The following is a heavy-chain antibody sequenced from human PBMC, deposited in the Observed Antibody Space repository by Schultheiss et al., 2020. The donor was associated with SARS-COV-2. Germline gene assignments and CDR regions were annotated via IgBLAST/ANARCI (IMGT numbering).Heavy chain of an antibody. CDR2: IYYSGST. CDR1: GGSISSYY. Sequence: GSLSLTCTVSGGSISSYYWSWIRQPPGKGLEWIGYIYYSGSTNYNPSLKSRVTISVDTSKNQFSLKLSSVTAADTAVYYCARDSFPNDAFDIWGQGTMVTVSS. D-gene: IGHD2/OR15-2a*01. CDR3: ARDSFPNDAFDI. J-gene: IGHJ3*02. V-gene: IGHV4-59*01.